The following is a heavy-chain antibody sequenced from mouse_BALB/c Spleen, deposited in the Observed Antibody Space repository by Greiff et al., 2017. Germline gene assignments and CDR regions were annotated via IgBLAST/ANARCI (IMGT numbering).Heavy chain of an antibody. CDR1: GFSLTSYD. V-gene: IGHV2-9-2*01. D-gene: IGHD1-1*01. CDR2: IWTGGGT. Sequence: VKLMESGPGLVAPSQSLSITCTVSGFSLTSYDISWIRQPPGKGLEWLGVIWTGGGTNYNSAFMSRLSISKDNSKSQVFLKMNSLQTDDTAIYYCVRDYYGSSYGFAYWGQGTLVTVSA. CDR3: VRDYYGSSYGFAY. J-gene: IGHJ3*01.